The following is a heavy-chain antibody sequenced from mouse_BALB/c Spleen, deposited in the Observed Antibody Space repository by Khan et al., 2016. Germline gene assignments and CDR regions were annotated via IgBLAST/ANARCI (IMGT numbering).Heavy chain of an antibody. V-gene: IGHV14-3*02. Sequence: VRLKQSGAELVKPGASVKLSCTASGFNIKDTYMHWVKQRPEQGLEWIGRIDPANVNTKYDPKFQGKATITADTSSNTAYLQLSSLTSEDTAVYYCTREGYYPYWGQGTTLTVSS. CDR1: GFNIKDTY. J-gene: IGHJ2*01. CDR3: TREGYYPY. D-gene: IGHD2-3*01. CDR2: IDPANVNT.